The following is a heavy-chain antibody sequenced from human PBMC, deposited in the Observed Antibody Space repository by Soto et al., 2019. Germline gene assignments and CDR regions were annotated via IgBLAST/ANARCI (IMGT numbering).Heavy chain of an antibody. V-gene: IGHV4-59*01. D-gene: IGHD6-25*01. J-gene: IGHJ4*02. Sequence: SETLSLTCTVSGGSISGYYGSWIRQPPGKGLEWIGYIYYGGSTSYNPSLKSRVTIVVDTFKNQFSLKLSSVTAADTAVYYCVRVRSGYDFYFDYWGQGALVTVSS. CDR2: IYYGGST. CDR1: GGSISGYY. CDR3: VRVRSGYDFYFDY.